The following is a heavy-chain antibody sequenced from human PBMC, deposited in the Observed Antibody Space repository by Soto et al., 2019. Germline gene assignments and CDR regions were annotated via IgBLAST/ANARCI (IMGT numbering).Heavy chain of an antibody. Sequence: QITLEETGPPLVKPTQTLTLTCTFSGFSLTTGRVGVGWIRQPPGKALEWLAVIHWNDDNHYSPSLKSRLTIPKDTSKNQVVLTLTNMDPVDTATSYCAHRLVGSGQGYWGQGTLVTVSS. V-gene: IGHV2-5*01. CDR1: GFSLTTGRVG. CDR2: IHWNDDN. J-gene: IGHJ4*02. CDR3: AHRLVGSGQGY. D-gene: IGHD2-15*01.